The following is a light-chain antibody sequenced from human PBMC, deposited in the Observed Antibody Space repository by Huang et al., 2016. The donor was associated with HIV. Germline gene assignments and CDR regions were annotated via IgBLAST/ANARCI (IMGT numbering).Light chain of an antibody. Sequence: DIQMTQSPPSLSTSVGDRVTFTCRANQNITKSLNWYQQKPGKAPKLLIYTASTLESGVPSRFSGSGSGSRFTLNIRNLQPEDFATYYCQQSFSVPRTFGRGT. CDR3: QQSFSVPRT. CDR2: TAS. J-gene: IGKJ4*01. V-gene: IGKV1-39*01. CDR1: QNITKS.